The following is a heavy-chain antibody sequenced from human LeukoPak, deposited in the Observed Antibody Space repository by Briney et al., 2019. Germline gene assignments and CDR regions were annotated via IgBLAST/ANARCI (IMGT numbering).Heavy chain of an antibody. CDR3: ASPYSSSWSPYYYGMDV. J-gene: IGHJ6*02. D-gene: IGHD6-13*01. V-gene: IGHV1-2*02. CDR2: INPNSGGT. CDR1: GYTFTGYY. Sequence: ASVKVSCKASGYTFTGYYMHWVRQAPGQGLEWMGWINPNSGGTNYAQKFQGRVTMTRDTSISTAYMELSSLRSEDTAVYYCASPYSSSWSPYYYGMDVWGQGTTVTVSS.